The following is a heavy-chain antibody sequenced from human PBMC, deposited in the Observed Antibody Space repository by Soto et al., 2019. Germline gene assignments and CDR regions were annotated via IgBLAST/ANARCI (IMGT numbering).Heavy chain of an antibody. CDR2: ISSSSGYI. J-gene: IGHJ4*02. CDR3: ARGSGLRYFDWAFDY. Sequence: PGGSLRLSCAASGFTFSSYSMNWVRQAPGKGLEWVSSISSSSGYIYNADSVKGRFTISRDNAKNSLYLQMNSLRAEDTAVYYCARGSGLRYFDWAFDYWGQGTLVTVPQ. D-gene: IGHD3-9*01. CDR1: GFTFSSYS. V-gene: IGHV3-21*01.